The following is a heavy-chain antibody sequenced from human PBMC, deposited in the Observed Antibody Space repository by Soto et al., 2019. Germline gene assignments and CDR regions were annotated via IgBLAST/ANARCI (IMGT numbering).Heavy chain of an antibody. CDR2: ISYDGSNK. Sequence: GGSLRLSCAASGFTFSSYGMHWVRQAPGKGMEWVAVISYDGSNKYYADSVKGRFTISRDNSKNTLYLQMNSLRAEDTAVYYCAKDSHCGSWYSYYYMDYWGQGTTVTIAS. CDR1: GFTFSSYG. J-gene: IGHJ6*02. D-gene: IGHD6-13*01. V-gene: IGHV3-30*18. CDR3: AKDSHCGSWYSYYYMDY.